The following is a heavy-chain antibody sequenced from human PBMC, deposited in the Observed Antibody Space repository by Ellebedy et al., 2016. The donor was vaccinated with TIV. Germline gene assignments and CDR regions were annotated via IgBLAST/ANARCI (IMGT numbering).Heavy chain of an antibody. D-gene: IGHD3-16*01. CDR2: IKRDGSEK. V-gene: IGHV3-7*03. J-gene: IGHJ6*02. Sequence: GESLKISCAASGFSFSDYSMNSVRQAPGKGLEWVANIKRDGSEKNYVDSVKGRFTISRDNAKNSLYLQMSSLRAEDTAVYYCAGLDYGVDVWGQGTTVTVSS. CDR3: AGLDYGVDV. CDR1: GFSFSDYS.